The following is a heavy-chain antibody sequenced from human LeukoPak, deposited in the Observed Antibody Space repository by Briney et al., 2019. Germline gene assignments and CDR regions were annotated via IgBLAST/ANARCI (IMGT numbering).Heavy chain of an antibody. CDR2: ISDSGGST. CDR1: GITLSNYG. D-gene: IGHD3-22*01. Sequence: GGSLRFSCAVPGITLSNYGMSWVGRAQGKGRDWVAGISDSGGSTNYADSVKGRFTISRDNPKNTLYLQMNSLRAEDTAVYFCARRGVVIRVILVGFHKEAFYFDSWGQGTLVTVSS. CDR3: ARRGVVIRVILVGFHKEAFYFDS. J-gene: IGHJ4*02. V-gene: IGHV3-23*01.